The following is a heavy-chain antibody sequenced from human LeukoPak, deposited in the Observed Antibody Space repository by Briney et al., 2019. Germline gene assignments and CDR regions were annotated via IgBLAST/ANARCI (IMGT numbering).Heavy chain of an antibody. V-gene: IGHV3-7*01. Sequence: PGGSLRLSCAASGFTFSSYRMSWVRQAPGKGLEWVANKKQDGSEKYYVDSVKGRFTISRDNAKNSLHLQMNSLRAEDTAVYYCARDQITMVRGAVSGYYYYMDVWGKGTTVTVSS. J-gene: IGHJ6*03. CDR2: KKQDGSEK. D-gene: IGHD3-10*01. CDR1: GFTFSSYR. CDR3: ARDQITMVRGAVSGYYYYMDV.